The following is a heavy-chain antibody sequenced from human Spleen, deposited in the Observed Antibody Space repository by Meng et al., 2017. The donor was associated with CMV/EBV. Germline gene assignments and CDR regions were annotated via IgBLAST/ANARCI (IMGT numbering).Heavy chain of an antibody. CDR2: IIPIFDTA. Sequence: SVKVSCKASGYTFTGYYMHWVRQAPGQGLEWMGGIIPIFDTANYAQKFQGRVTITTDKSTSTAYMELSSLTSEDTAVYYCATAVGTALADFDYWGQGTLVTVSS. V-gene: IGHV1-69*05. CDR1: GYTFTGYY. D-gene: IGHD5-18*01. CDR3: ATAVGTALADFDY. J-gene: IGHJ4*02.